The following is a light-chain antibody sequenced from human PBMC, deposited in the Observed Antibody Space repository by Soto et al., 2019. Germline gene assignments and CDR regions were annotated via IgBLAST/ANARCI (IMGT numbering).Light chain of an antibody. CDR3: QQYYSTPYT. J-gene: IGKJ2*01. Sequence: DIVMTQSPDSLAVSLGERATINCKSSQSVFKGSNNKNYLAWYQQKPGQPPKLLIYWASTRESGVPDRFSGSGSGTDFTLTISSLQAEDVAVYYCQQYYSTPYTFGQGTKLEIK. CDR1: QSVFKGSNNKNY. CDR2: WAS. V-gene: IGKV4-1*01.